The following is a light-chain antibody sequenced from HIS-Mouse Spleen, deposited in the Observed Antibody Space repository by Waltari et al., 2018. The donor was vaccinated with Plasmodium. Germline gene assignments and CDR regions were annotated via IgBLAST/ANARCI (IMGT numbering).Light chain of an antibody. CDR1: KLGDKY. Sequence: SYELTQPPSVSVSPGPTASITCSGDKLGDKYACWYQQKPGQSPVLVIYQDSKRPSGIPERFSGSNSGNTATLTISGTQAMDEDDYYCQAWDSSTAVFGGGTKLTVL. V-gene: IGLV3-1*01. CDR2: QDS. J-gene: IGLJ3*02. CDR3: QAWDSSTAV.